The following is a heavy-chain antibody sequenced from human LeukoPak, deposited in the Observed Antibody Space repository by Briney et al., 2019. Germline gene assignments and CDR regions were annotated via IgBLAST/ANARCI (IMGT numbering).Heavy chain of an antibody. CDR3: VRALMAGPYYDSWSGYYRDYYYMDV. J-gene: IGHJ6*03. D-gene: IGHD3-3*01. Sequence: GGSLRLSCAASGFTFSSYSMNWVRQAPGKGLEWVASISSSSSYIYYTDAVKGRFTISRDNAKNSLYLQIHSLRAEDTAVYYCVRALMAGPYYDSWSGYYRDYYYMDVWGKGTTVTVSS. CDR1: GFTFSSYS. V-gene: IGHV3-21*01. CDR2: ISSSSSYI.